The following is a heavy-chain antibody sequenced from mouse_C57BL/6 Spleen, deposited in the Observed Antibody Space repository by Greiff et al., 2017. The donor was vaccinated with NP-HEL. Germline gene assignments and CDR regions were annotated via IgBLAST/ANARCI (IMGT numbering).Heavy chain of an antibody. CDR3: ARHYYGSSYCYFDY. D-gene: IGHD1-1*01. J-gene: IGHJ2*01. CDR2: ISSGGSYT. Sequence: EVQLVESGGDLVKPGGSLKLSCAASGFTFSSYGMSWVRQTPDKRLEWVATISSGGSYTYYLDSVKGRFTISRDNAKNTLYLQMSSLKSEYTAMYYCARHYYGSSYCYFDYWGQGTTLTVSS. CDR1: GFTFSSYG. V-gene: IGHV5-6*01.